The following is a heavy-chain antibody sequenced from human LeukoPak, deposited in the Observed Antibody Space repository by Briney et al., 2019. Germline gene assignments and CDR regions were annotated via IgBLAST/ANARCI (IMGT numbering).Heavy chain of an antibody. Sequence: GGSLRLSCIASGFTFSSYAMTWVRQAPGKGLEWVSGISISGASTYYADSVKGRFTISRDNSKNTLYLQMNSLRAEDTAVYYCSKVIDSYGQGDIWGQGTMVTVSS. J-gene: IGHJ3*02. D-gene: IGHD5-18*01. CDR1: GFTFSSYA. CDR3: SKVIDSYGQGDI. CDR2: ISISGAST. V-gene: IGHV3-23*01.